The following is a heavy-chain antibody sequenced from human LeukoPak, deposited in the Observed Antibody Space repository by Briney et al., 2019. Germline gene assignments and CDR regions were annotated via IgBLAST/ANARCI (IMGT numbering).Heavy chain of an antibody. J-gene: IGHJ5*02. D-gene: IGHD3-22*01. V-gene: IGHV1-8*01. CDR2: MNPNSGNT. CDR1: GYTFTSYD. Sequence: ASVKVSCKASGYTFTSYDINWVRQATGQGLEWMGWMNPNSGNTGYAQKFQGRVTMTRNTSISTAYMELSSLRSEDMAVYYSARDSSGPNWFDPWGQGTLVTVSS. CDR3: ARDSSGPNWFDP.